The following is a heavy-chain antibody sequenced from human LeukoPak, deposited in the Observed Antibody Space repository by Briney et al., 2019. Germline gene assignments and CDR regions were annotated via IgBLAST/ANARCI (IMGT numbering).Heavy chain of an antibody. CDR2: IYYSGST. CDR3: ARGVPRAGDFDY. CDR1: GGSISSGGYY. J-gene: IGHJ4*02. Sequence: PSETLSLTCTVSGGSISSGGYYWSWIRQHPGKGLEWIGYIYYSGSTYYNPSLKSRVTISVDTSKSQFSLKLSSVTAADTAVYYCARGVPRAGDFDYWGQGTLVTVSS. V-gene: IGHV4-31*03. D-gene: IGHD1-1*01.